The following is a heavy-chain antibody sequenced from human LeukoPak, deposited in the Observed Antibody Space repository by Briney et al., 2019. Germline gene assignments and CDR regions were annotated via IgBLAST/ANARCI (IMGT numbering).Heavy chain of an antibody. CDR2: INPSGGST. V-gene: IGHV1-46*01. CDR3: ARVGFGYYYDSSGYTPFDY. D-gene: IGHD3-22*01. CDR1: GYTFTSYY. Sequence: GASVKVSCKASGYTFTSYYMHWVRQAPGQGLEWMGIINPSGGSTSYAQKSQGRVTMTRDTSTSTVYMELSSLRSEDTAVYYCARVGFGYYYDSSGYTPFDYWGQGTLVTVSS. J-gene: IGHJ4*02.